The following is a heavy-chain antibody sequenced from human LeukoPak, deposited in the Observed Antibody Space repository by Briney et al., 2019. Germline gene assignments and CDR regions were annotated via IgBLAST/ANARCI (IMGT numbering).Heavy chain of an antibody. Sequence: SETLSLTCTVSGGSISSSSYYWGWIRQPPGKGLEWIGSIYYSGSTYYNPSLKSRVTISVDTSKNQFSLKLSSVTAADTAVYCCAVDIDMYSSGSYWGQGTLVTVSS. CDR3: AVDIDMYSSGSY. D-gene: IGHD6-19*01. CDR2: IYYSGST. V-gene: IGHV4-39*01. J-gene: IGHJ4*02. CDR1: GGSISSSSYY.